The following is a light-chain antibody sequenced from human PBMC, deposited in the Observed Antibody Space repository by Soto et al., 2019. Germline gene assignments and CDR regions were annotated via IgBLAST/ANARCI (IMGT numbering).Light chain of an antibody. J-gene: IGKJ1*01. CDR2: DAS. CDR1: QSVTSNY. CDR3: QQRSNWWT. V-gene: IGKV3D-20*02. Sequence: EIVMTQSPATLSVSPGERAILSCRASQSVTSNYLAWYQQKPGQAPRLLIYDASNRATGIPARFSGSGSGTDFTLTISRLEPEDFAVYYCQQRSNWWTFGQGTKV.